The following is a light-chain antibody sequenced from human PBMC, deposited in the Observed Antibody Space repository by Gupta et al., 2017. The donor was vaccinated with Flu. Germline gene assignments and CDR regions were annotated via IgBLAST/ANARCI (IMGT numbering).Light chain of an antibody. V-gene: IGLV2-14*01. CDR3: SSYRKTNSVVV. CDR1: SSDVGGYDY. J-gene: IGLJ2*01. CDR2: EVS. Sequence: IAISCTGTSSDVGGYDYVSWYQQHPGKAPELMIFEVSRRPSGISDRFSGSKSGNTASLTISGLLAEDEAYYYCSSYRKTNSVVVFGGGTKVTVL.